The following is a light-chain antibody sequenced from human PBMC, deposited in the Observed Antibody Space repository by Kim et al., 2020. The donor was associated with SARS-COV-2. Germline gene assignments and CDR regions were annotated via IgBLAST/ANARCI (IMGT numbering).Light chain of an antibody. J-gene: IGLJ3*02. CDR1: SDINVNTYN. CDR3: AIWYSNTWV. V-gene: IGLV5-39*01. Sequence: QPVLTQPTSLSTSPGASARFTCTLRSDINVNTYNIYWYQQKPGSLPHYLLRFKSASNNQQGSGVPSRFSGSKDASTNAGLLLISGLQSEDEADYYCAIWYSNTWVFGGGTQLTVI. CDR2: FKSASNN.